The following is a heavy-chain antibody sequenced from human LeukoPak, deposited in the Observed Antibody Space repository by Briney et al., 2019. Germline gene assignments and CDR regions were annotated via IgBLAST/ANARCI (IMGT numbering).Heavy chain of an antibody. J-gene: IGHJ4*02. CDR1: GHTFTSNY. D-gene: IGHD5-12*01. CDR2: INPNSGGT. Sequence: SVKVSCKASGHTFTSNYGISWVRQAPGQGLEWMGWINPNSGGTNYAQKFQGRVTMTRDTSISTAYMELSRLRSDDTAVYYCARDGDIVATPDFDYWGQGTLVTVSS. V-gene: IGHV1-2*02. CDR3: ARDGDIVATPDFDY.